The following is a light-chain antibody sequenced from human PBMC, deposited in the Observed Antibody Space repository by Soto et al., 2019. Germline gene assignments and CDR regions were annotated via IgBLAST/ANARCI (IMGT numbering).Light chain of an antibody. CDR3: QQYNNCPPYT. Sequence: EIVMTQSPATLSVSPGERATLSCRASQSVSSNLAWYQQKPGQAPRLLIYGASTRATGIPARFSGSGSGTEFTLTISSLQSEYFAVYYCQQYNNCPPYTFGQGTKLEIK. J-gene: IGKJ2*01. V-gene: IGKV3-15*01. CDR2: GAS. CDR1: QSVSSN.